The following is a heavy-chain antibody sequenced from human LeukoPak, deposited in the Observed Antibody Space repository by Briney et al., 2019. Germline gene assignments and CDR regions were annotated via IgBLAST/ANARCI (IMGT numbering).Heavy chain of an antibody. CDR2: IYYSGST. CDR1: GGSISSYY. J-gene: IGHJ5*02. D-gene: IGHD3-3*01. Sequence: SETLSLTCTVSGGSISSYYWSWIRQPPGKGLEWIGYIYYSGSTNYNPSLKSRVTISVDTSKNQFSLKLSSVTAEDTAVYYCARVLYDFWSGYFWFDPWGQGTLVTVSS. CDR3: ARVLYDFWSGYFWFDP. V-gene: IGHV4-59*01.